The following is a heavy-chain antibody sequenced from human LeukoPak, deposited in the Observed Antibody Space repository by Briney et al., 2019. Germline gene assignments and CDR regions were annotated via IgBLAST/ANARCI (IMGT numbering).Heavy chain of an antibody. CDR1: GYTFTSYA. D-gene: IGHD4-17*01. CDR2: IIPILGIA. V-gene: IGHV1-69*04. CDR3: ARDEEDGEDYYYYYGMDV. J-gene: IGHJ6*02. Sequence: ASMKVSCKASGYTFTSYAISWVRQAPGQGLEWMVRIIPILGIANYAQKFQGRVTITADKSTSTAYMELSSLRSEDTAVYYCARDEEDGEDYYYYYGMDVWGQGTTVTVSS.